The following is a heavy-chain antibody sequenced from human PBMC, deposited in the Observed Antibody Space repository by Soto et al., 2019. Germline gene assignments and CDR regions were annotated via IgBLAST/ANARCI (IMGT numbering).Heavy chain of an antibody. CDR3: AGVVPAAPGLDY. CDR1: GGTFRSYT. D-gene: IGHD2-2*01. CDR2: IIPILGIA. Sequence: QVQLVQSGAEVKKPGSSVKVSCKASGGTFRSYTISWVRQAPGQGLEWLGRIIPILGIANYAQKFQCRVTITAAKSTSTAHMELSRLSSEDTAVYYCAGVVPAAPGLDYWGQGTLVTFSS. V-gene: IGHV1-69*02. J-gene: IGHJ4*02.